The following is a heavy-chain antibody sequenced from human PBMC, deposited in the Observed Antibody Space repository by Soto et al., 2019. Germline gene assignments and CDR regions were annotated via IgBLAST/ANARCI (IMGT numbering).Heavy chain of an antibody. D-gene: IGHD6-19*01. CDR3: ASSQWLVGAYFDY. J-gene: IGHJ4*02. Sequence: QVQLVESGGGVVQPGRSLRLSCAASGFTFSSYAMHWDRQAPGKGLEWVAVISYDGSNKYYADSVKGRFTISRDNSKNTLYLQMNSLRAEDTAVYYCASSQWLVGAYFDYWGQGTLVTVSS. CDR2: ISYDGSNK. V-gene: IGHV3-30-3*01. CDR1: GFTFSSYA.